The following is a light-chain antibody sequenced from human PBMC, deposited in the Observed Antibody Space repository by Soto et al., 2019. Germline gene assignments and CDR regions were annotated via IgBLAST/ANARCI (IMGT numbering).Light chain of an antibody. J-gene: IGLJ1*01. CDR2: DVT. Sequence: QSALTQPASVSGSPGQSITISCTGTSRDIDGYNYVSWYQQHPGKAPKLMISDVTNRPSGVSDRFSGSKSGNTASLTISGLQAEDEADYYCNSYRSSSTRYVFGTGTKVTVL. CDR1: SRDIDGYNY. CDR3: NSYRSSSTRYV. V-gene: IGLV2-14*01.